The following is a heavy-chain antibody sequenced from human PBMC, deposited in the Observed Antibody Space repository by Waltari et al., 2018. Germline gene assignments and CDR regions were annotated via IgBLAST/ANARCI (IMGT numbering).Heavy chain of an antibody. J-gene: IGHJ6*02. D-gene: IGHD3-3*01. Sequence: EVQLVESGGGLVKPGGSLSLSCAASGFTFSSYSMNWVRQAPGKGLEGVPAISSSSSYIYYADSVKGRFTISRDNAKNSLYLQMNSPRAEDTAVYYCARGASYDFWSGYSPGDYYYYGMDVWGQGTTVTVSS. V-gene: IGHV3-21*01. CDR3: ARGASYDFWSGYSPGDYYYYGMDV. CDR1: GFTFSSYS. CDR2: ISSSSSYI.